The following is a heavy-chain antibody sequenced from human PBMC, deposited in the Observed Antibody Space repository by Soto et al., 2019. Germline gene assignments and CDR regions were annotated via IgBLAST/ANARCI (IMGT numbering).Heavy chain of an antibody. D-gene: IGHD4-17*01. Sequence: QLQLQESGPGLVKPSETLSLTCTVSGASISSSSFHWAWIRQPPGKGLEWIGRFSSTGGTYSNPPLKSRVVVSPDKTQNNFALKLTSVTAADTAVYCCAIRARSVDYWGQGTLVTVSS. J-gene: IGHJ4*02. CDR3: AIRARSVDY. V-gene: IGHV4-39*02. CDR1: GASISSSSFH. CDR2: FSSTGGT.